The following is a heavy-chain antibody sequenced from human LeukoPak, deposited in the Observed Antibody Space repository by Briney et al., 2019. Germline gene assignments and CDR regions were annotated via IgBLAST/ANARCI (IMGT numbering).Heavy chain of an antibody. CDR2: MKYDGTTK. CDR3: ARDVDGNLDY. J-gene: IGHJ4*02. V-gene: IGHV3-7*03. D-gene: IGHD1-14*01. CDR1: GFTFSTYW. Sequence: PGGSLRLSCAVSGFTFSTYWMAWVRQAPGKGLEWVANMKYDGTTKHYADSVKGRFTISRDNSKNTLYLQMNSLRPEDTAVYYCARDVDGNLDYWGQGTLVTVSS.